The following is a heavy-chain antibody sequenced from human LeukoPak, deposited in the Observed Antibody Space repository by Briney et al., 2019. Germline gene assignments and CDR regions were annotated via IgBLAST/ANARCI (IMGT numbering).Heavy chain of an antibody. Sequence: PSETLSLTCTVSGGSISSYYWSWIRQPPGKGLEWIGYIYYSGSTNYNPSLKSRVTISVDTSKNQFSLKLSSVTAADTAVYYCARDQRYYDSSGYGRYYYYGMDVWGQGTTVTVSS. CDR1: GGSISSYY. CDR2: IYYSGST. D-gene: IGHD3-22*01. CDR3: ARDQRYYDSSGYGRYYYYGMDV. V-gene: IGHV4-59*01. J-gene: IGHJ6*02.